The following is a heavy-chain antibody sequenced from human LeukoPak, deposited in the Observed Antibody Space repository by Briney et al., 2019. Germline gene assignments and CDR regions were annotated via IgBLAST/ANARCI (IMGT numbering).Heavy chain of an antibody. CDR3: AGGVVAALDFDY. V-gene: IGHV4-59*01. CDR1: GGSISSYY. CDR2: IYYSGST. D-gene: IGHD2-15*01. J-gene: IGHJ4*02. Sequence: SETLSLTCTVSGGSISSYYWSWIRQPPGKGLEWIGYIYYSGSTNYNPSLKSRVTISVDTSKSRFSLKLSSVTAADTAVYYCAGGVVAALDFDYWGQGTLVTVSS.